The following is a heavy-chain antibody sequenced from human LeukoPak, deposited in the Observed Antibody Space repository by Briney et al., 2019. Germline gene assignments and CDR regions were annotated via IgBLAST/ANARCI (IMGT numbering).Heavy chain of an antibody. CDR3: ARVSGDGSYFDY. Sequence: SETLSLTCAVYGGSFSGYSWSWIRQPPGKGLEWIGYIYHSGSTYYNPSLKSRVTISVDRSKNQFSLKLSSVTAADTAVYYCARVSGDGSYFDYWGQGTLVTVSS. J-gene: IGHJ4*02. CDR2: IYHSGST. D-gene: IGHD4-17*01. V-gene: IGHV4-30-2*01. CDR1: GGSFSGYS.